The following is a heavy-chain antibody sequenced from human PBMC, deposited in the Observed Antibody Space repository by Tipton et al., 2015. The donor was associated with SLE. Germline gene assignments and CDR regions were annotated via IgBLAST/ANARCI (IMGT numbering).Heavy chain of an antibody. D-gene: IGHD3-16*01. V-gene: IGHV4-59*08. Sequence: LRLSCTVSGGSISRYSWTWIRQPPGKGLEWIGYVYYGGGTNYNPSLKSRVTISVDPSKNQFSLKLSSVTAADTAVYYCATQGYYDSSFDYWGQGTLVTVSS. CDR1: GGSISRYS. J-gene: IGHJ4*02. CDR2: VYYGGGT. CDR3: ATQGYYDSSFDY.